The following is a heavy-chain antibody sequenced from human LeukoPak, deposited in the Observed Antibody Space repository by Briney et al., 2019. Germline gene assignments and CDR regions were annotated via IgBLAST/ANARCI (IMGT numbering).Heavy chain of an antibody. CDR3: AKDNPYYYDSSGYQSVGYYFDY. Sequence: PGGSLRLSCAASGFTFSSYGMSWVRQAPGKGLEWVSAISGSGGSTYYADSVKGRFTISRDNTKNTLYLQMNSLRAEDTAVYYCAKDNPYYYDSSGYQSVGYYFDYWGQGTLVTVSS. J-gene: IGHJ4*02. CDR2: ISGSGGST. V-gene: IGHV3-23*01. CDR1: GFTFSSYG. D-gene: IGHD3-22*01.